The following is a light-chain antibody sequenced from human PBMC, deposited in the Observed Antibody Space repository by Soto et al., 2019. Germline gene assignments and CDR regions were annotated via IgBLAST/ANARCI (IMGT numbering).Light chain of an antibody. CDR2: DAS. CDR1: QSISSW. V-gene: IGKV1-5*01. J-gene: IGKJ1*01. CDR3: QQYNTYWT. Sequence: DIPMTQSPSTLSASVGDRVTITCRASQSISSWLAWYQQRPGKAPELLIYDASSLKSGVPSRFSGSGSGTEFTLTISSLQPDDFATYYCQQYNTYWTFGQGTKVEIK.